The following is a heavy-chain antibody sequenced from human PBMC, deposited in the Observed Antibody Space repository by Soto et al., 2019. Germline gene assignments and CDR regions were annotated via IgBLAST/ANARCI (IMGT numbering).Heavy chain of an antibody. D-gene: IGHD6-19*01. CDR3: AKDRSEGGWPNDAFDI. V-gene: IGHV3-23*01. CDR1: GFTFTSYA. Sequence: EVQLLESGGGLVQPGGSVRLSCAASGFTFTSYAMTWVRQAPGKGLEWVSVISGSGGNTNYADSVKGRFTISRDNYKNTLYLQLDSLRAEDTAIYYCAKDRSEGGWPNDAFDIWGQGTMVTVFS. CDR2: ISGSGGNT. J-gene: IGHJ3*02.